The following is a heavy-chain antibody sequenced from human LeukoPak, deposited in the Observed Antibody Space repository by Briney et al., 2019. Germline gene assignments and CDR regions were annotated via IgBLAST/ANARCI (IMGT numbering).Heavy chain of an antibody. CDR1: GYTFTSYG. J-gene: IGHJ4*02. CDR2: ISACNGNT. Sequence: ASVEVSCKASGYTFTSYGISWVRQAPGQGLEWMGWISACNGNTNCAQKLQGRVTMTTDTSTSTAYMELRSLRSDDTAVYYCARDRYGDPFDYWGQGTLVTVSS. V-gene: IGHV1-18*01. CDR3: ARDRYGDPFDY. D-gene: IGHD4-17*01.